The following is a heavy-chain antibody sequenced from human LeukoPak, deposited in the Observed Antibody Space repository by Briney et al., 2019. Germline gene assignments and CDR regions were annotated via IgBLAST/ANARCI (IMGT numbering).Heavy chain of an antibody. CDR1: GFTFSSYA. Sequence: GGSLRLSCAASGFTFSSYAMHWVRQAPGKGLEWVSAISGSGGSTYYADSVKGRFTISRDNSKNTLYLQMNSLRAEDTAVYYFAKDWRAAAVGYGMDVWGQGTTVTVSS. J-gene: IGHJ6*02. CDR3: AKDWRAAAVGYGMDV. CDR2: ISGSGGST. D-gene: IGHD6-13*01. V-gene: IGHV3-23*01.